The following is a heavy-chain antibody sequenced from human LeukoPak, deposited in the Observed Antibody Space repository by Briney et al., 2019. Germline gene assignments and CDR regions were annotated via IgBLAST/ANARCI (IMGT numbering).Heavy chain of an antibody. D-gene: IGHD3-22*01. Sequence: ASVKVSCKASGYTFTNYYMHWVRQAPGQGLEWMGVIDPSAGSTTYAQKFQGRVTMTRDTATSTVYMELSSLRSDDTAVYYCARAHYASSNIKVPFDVWGKGATVTVSS. V-gene: IGHV1-46*01. CDR3: ARAHYASSNIKVPFDV. CDR1: GYTFTNYY. CDR2: IDPSAGST. J-gene: IGHJ6*04.